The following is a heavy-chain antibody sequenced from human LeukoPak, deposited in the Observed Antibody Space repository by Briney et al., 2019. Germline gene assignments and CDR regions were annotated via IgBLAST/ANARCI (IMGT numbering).Heavy chain of an antibody. CDR3: ARDGWFGELPYFDY. J-gene: IGHJ4*02. Sequence: GGSLRLSCAASGFTFSSYWMSWVRQAPGKGLEWVANIKQDGSEKYYVDSVKGRFTISRDNAKNSLYLQMNSLRAEDTAVYYCARDGWFGELPYFDYWGQGTLVTVSS. CDR2: IKQDGSEK. CDR1: GFTFSSYW. V-gene: IGHV3-7*01. D-gene: IGHD3-10*01.